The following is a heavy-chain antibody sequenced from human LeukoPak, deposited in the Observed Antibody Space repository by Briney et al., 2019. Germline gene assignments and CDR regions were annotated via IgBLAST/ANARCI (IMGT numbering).Heavy chain of an antibody. Sequence: PGGSLRLSCAASGFTFSSYSMNWVRQAPGKGLEWVSSISSSSSYIYYADSVKGRFPISRDNAKNSLYLQMNSLRAEDTAVYYCARDQRELPAFGGYDYWGQGTLVTVSS. CDR1: GFTFSSYS. V-gene: IGHV3-21*01. CDR2: ISSSSSYI. D-gene: IGHD1-26*01. CDR3: ARDQRELPAFGGYDY. J-gene: IGHJ4*02.